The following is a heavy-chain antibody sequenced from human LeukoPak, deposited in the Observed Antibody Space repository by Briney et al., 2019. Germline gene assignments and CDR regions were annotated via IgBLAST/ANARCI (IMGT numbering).Heavy chain of an antibody. CDR1: GFTFSNAW. J-gene: IGHJ4*02. Sequence: PGGSLRLSCAASGFTFSNAWMSWVRQAPGKGLEWVGRIKSKTDGGTTDYAAPVKGRFTISRDDSKNTLYLQMNSLRAEDTAVYYCAKDRREGATWSYFDYWGQGTLVTVSS. CDR3: AKDRREGATWSYFDY. CDR2: IKSKTDGGTT. V-gene: IGHV3-15*01. D-gene: IGHD1-26*01.